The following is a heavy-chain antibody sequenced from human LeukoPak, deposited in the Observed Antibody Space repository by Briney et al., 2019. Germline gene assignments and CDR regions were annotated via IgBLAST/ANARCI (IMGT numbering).Heavy chain of an antibody. CDR3: ARDPVAGKFDY. CDR2: ISSSSSTI. V-gene: IGHV3-48*04. J-gene: IGHJ4*02. D-gene: IGHD6-19*01. Sequence: GGSLRLSCAASGFTFSSYSMNWVRQAPGKGLEWVSYISSSSSTIYYADSVKGRYTISRDNAKNSLYLQMNSLRAEDTAVYYCARDPVAGKFDYWGQGTLVTVSS. CDR1: GFTFSSYS.